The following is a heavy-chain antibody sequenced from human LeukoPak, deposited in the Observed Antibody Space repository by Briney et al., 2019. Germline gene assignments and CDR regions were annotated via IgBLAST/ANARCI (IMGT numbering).Heavy chain of an antibody. Sequence: GGSLRLSCAASGLPLSTFIIHWVRQAPGKGLEWGAAISNDGIGKFYADSVKGRFTISRDNSKNTLHLQIDSLRLEDTAVYHCAREFHSSGYAGTFDCWGPGTLVTVSS. J-gene: IGHJ4*02. CDR2: ISNDGIGK. CDR1: GLPLSTFI. D-gene: IGHD3-22*01. V-gene: IGHV3-30*04. CDR3: AREFHSSGYAGTFDC.